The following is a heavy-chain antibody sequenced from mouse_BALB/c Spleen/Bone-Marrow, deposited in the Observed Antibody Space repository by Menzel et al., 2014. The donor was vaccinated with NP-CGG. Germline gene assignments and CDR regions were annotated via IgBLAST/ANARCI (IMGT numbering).Heavy chain of an antibody. V-gene: IGHV2-2*02. D-gene: IGHD1-1*01. CDR3: ARNLLLRRAMDY. CDR2: IWSGGST. Sequence: VHLVESGPGLVQPSQSLSITCTVSGFSLTSYGVHWVRQSPGKGLEWLGVIWSGGSTDYNADFISRLSISKDNSKSQVFFKMNSLQANDTAIYFCARNLLLRRAMDYWGQGTSVTVSS. CDR1: GFSLTSYG. J-gene: IGHJ4*01.